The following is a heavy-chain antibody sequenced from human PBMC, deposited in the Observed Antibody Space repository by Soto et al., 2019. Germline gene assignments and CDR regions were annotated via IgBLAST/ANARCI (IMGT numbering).Heavy chain of an antibody. V-gene: IGHV4-59*01. CDR2: IYYSGST. D-gene: IGHD6-6*01. J-gene: IGHJ6*02. Sequence: QVQLQESGPGLVKPSETLSLTCTVSGGSISSYYWSWIRQPPGEGLEWIGYIYYSGSTNYNPSLKSRVTISVDTSKNQFSLKLSSVTAADTAVYYCARVSYSSSFYYYYGMDVWGQGTTVTVSS. CDR3: ARVSYSSSFYYYYGMDV. CDR1: GGSISSYY.